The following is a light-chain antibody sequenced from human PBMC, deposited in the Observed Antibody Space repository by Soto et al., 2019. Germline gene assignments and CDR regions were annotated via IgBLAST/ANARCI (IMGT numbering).Light chain of an antibody. CDR3: QQYYSYPLT. Sequence: AIRMTQSPSSFSASTGDRVTITCRASQGISSYLAWYQQKPGKAHKLLIYAAATLQGGGPSRFSGSGSGTDFTLTISCLQSEDFATYYCQQYYSYPLTFGGGTKVEIK. CDR2: AAA. V-gene: IGKV1-8*01. CDR1: QGISSY. J-gene: IGKJ4*01.